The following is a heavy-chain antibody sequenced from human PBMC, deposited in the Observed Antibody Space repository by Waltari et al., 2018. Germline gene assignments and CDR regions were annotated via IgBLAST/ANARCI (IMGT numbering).Heavy chain of an antibody. CDR3: AKDAFGNTYMDH. V-gene: IGHV3-30*02. CDR2: LGFEGGDE. D-gene: IGHD3-16*01. CDR1: GFSLSHYG. J-gene: IGHJ4*02. Sequence: QLQLVESGGGVVQPGKSLRLSCAASGFSLSHYGMHWVRQAPGRGLEWVALLGFEGGDEDYADSVRGRFTISRDNSKNLLYLHMDSLRVDDTAVYYCAKDAFGNTYMDHWGQGTLVTVSS.